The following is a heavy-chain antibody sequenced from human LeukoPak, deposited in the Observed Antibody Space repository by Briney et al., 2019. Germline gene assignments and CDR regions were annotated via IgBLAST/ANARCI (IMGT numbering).Heavy chain of an antibody. CDR3: AKGMGLAHYYFYGMDV. Sequence: GGSLRLSCAASGFTFSDFAVNWVRQAPGKGLEWVSVIGGGDGSIYYADSVKGRFTISRDNSKNTLYLQMTSLRAEDAAIYYCAKGMGLAHYYFYGMDVWGQGTTVTVSS. V-gene: IGHV3-23*01. J-gene: IGHJ6*02. D-gene: IGHD6-19*01. CDR2: IGGGDGSI. CDR1: GFTFSDFA.